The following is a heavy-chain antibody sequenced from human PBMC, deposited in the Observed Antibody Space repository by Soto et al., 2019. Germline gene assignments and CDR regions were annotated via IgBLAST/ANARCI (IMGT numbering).Heavy chain of an antibody. Sequence: QLQLQESGPGLLKPSETLSLTCSVSGGSISSSSYNWDWIRQPPGKRLEWIGTIYYNGDTDYNPPLKGRATISVDASDYQFSLKLSSVTAADTSIYYCARFSGNAFDIWGHGTMVTVSP. CDR2: IYYNGDT. V-gene: IGHV4-39*01. J-gene: IGHJ3*02. CDR3: ARFSGNAFDI. CDR1: GGSISSSSYN.